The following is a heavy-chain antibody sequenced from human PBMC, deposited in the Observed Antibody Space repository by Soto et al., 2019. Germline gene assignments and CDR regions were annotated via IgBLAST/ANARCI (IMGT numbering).Heavy chain of an antibody. CDR3: ARMSGTNYVPDY. V-gene: IGHV4-31*03. D-gene: IGHD1-26*01. Sequence: QVQLQESGPRLVEASQTLSLTCTVSNGSITSSGYYWSWIRQPPGKRLEWIGYIYHSGSTFYSPSLQSRLTMSVDTSKNQFSLTLSSVTAADTAVYHCARMSGTNYVPDYWGQGTLVTVSS. J-gene: IGHJ4*02. CDR2: IYHSGST. CDR1: NGSITSSGYY.